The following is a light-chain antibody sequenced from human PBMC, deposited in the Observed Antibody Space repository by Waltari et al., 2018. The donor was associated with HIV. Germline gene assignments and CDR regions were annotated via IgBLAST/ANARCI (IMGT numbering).Light chain of an antibody. CDR3: SAYAGSSMSYA. CDR1: SSDVGAFKY. Sequence: QSALTQPPSASGSPGQSVSISCTGASSDVGAFKYVSWYQQHPGKAPKLLIYDVTKRPSGVPDRSSGAKSGNTASLTVAGRQAEDEAHYYSSAYAGSSMSYAFGTGTKVTVL. CDR2: DVT. V-gene: IGLV2-8*01. J-gene: IGLJ1*01.